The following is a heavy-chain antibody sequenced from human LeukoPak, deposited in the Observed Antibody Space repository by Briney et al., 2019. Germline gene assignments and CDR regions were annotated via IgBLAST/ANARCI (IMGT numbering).Heavy chain of an antibody. D-gene: IGHD3-16*01. CDR2: IYYSGST. V-gene: IGHV4-39*01. Sequence: SETLSLTCTVSGGSISSSSYYWGWIRQPPGKGLEWIGGIYYSGSTYYNPSFKSRVTISVDTSKNQFSLKLSSVTAADTAVYYCASTRDRGVMLFDYWGQGTLVTVSS. CDR1: GGSISSSSYY. J-gene: IGHJ4*02. CDR3: ASTRDRGVMLFDY.